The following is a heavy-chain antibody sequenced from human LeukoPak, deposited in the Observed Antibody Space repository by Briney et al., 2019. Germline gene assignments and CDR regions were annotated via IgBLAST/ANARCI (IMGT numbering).Heavy chain of an antibody. Sequence: ASVKVSCKASGHTFTTYDFNWVRQATGQGLEWMGWMSLNSGDTGYAQKFQGRVSMTRDTSISTAYMELSNLRSEDTAVYYCARGPPNWGFDYWGQGTLVTVSS. CDR1: GHTFTTYD. CDR3: ARGPPNWGFDY. V-gene: IGHV1-8*01. D-gene: IGHD7-27*01. CDR2: MSLNSGDT. J-gene: IGHJ4*02.